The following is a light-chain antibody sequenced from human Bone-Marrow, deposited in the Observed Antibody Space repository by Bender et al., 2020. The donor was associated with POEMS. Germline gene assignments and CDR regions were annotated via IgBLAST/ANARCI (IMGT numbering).Light chain of an antibody. Sequence: QSALTQPASVSGSPGQSITISCTGTSSDVGGYNFVSWYQQHPGKAPKLMIFEDHKRPSGVSNRFSASKSGNTASLTISGLQTEDEADYYCCSYAGSHILVFGGGTKLPVL. CDR1: SSDVGGYNF. V-gene: IGLV2-23*01. J-gene: IGLJ3*02. CDR3: CSYAGSHILV. CDR2: EDH.